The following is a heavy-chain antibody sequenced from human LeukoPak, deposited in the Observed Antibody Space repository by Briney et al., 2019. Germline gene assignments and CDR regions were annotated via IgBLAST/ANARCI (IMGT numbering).Heavy chain of an antibody. CDR3: ARVTYADGGYFDY. Sequence: GGSLRLSCVASGFTFNNYYMNWVRQAPGKRLEWVSSIGRSSNHIYYADSLKGRFTISRDNAKNSLYLQMNSLRAEDTAVYYCARVTYADGGYFDYWGQGTLVTVSS. CDR2: IGRSSNHI. D-gene: IGHD2-15*01. J-gene: IGHJ4*02. CDR1: GFTFNNYY. V-gene: IGHV3-21*01.